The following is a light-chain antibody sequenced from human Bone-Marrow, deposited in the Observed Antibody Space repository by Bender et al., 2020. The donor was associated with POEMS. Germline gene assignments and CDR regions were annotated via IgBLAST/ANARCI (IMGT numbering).Light chain of an antibody. J-gene: IGLJ1*01. CDR3: SSYTTSSTFV. CDR2: GYN. Sequence: QSVLTQPPSVSGAPGQRVTISCTGSSSNTGSGYDINWYQHLPGTAPKLLIYGYNNRPSGVPDRFSGSKSGNTASLTISGLQAEDEAEYYCSSYTTSSTFVFGRGTKVTVL. CDR1: SSNTGSGYD. V-gene: IGLV1-40*01.